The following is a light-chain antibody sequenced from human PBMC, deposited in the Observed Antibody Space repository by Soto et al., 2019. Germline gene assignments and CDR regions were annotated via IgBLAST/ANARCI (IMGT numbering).Light chain of an antibody. J-gene: IGKJ4*01. Sequence: IHWTQSPSLLSADVGDRVAITCRAGQGISQYVAWYQQKPGKAPKLLIYTATVLQGGVPSRFSGTGSGTEFILTISSLQPEDFATYYCQQVNSYPLTSGGGTKVDIK. V-gene: IGKV1-9*01. CDR1: QGISQY. CDR2: TAT. CDR3: QQVNSYPLT.